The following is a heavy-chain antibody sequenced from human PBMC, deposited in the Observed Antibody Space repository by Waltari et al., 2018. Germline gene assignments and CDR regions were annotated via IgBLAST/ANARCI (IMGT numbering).Heavy chain of an antibody. CDR1: EFTFSSSA. V-gene: IGHV3-23*01. J-gene: IGHJ4*02. CDR2: IGGSGGTT. Sequence: LSCAASEFTFSSSAMSWVRQGPGTGLGWVSSIGGSGGTTYYADSVEGRFTISRDNSKNTLYLQMNSLRAEDTAVYFCAKESDCRRTGCYNPSYYFDYWGQGAQVTVSS. D-gene: IGHD2-2*02. CDR3: AKESDCRRTGCYNPSYYFDY.